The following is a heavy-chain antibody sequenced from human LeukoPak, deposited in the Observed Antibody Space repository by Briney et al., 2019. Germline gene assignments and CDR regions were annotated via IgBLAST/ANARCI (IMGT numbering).Heavy chain of an antibody. V-gene: IGHV4-61*01. Sequence: SETLSLTCTVSGGSFSSGTYYWNWIRQPPGKGLEWIGYIYYSGSTNYNPSRKSRVTILVNKAKNQFSLKLSSVTAADTAVYYCARDLGVVVTAIGYWGQGTLVTVSS. CDR3: ARDLGVVVTAIGY. CDR1: GGSFSSGTYY. J-gene: IGHJ4*02. CDR2: IYYSGST. D-gene: IGHD2-21*02.